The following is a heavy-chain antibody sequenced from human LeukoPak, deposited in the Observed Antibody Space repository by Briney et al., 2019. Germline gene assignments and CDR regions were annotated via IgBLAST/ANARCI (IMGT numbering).Heavy chain of an antibody. D-gene: IGHD6-19*01. V-gene: IGHV6-1*01. Sequence: SQTLSLTCAISGDRVSSNSAAWNWIRQSPSRGLEWLGRTYNRSKWYNDYAVSVKSRITINPDTSKNQFSLQLNSVTPEDTAVYYCARGVGKRSSGSPPRPYYYYYMDVWGKGTTVTISS. CDR2: TYNRSKWYN. CDR3: ARGVGKRSSGSPPRPYYYYYMDV. CDR1: GDRVSSNSAA. J-gene: IGHJ6*03.